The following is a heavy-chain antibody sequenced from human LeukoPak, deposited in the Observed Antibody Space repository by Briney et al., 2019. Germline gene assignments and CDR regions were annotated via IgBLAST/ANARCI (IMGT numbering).Heavy chain of an antibody. D-gene: IGHD6-6*01. V-gene: IGHV4-31*03. CDR1: GGSISSGGYY. CDR3: ARASYSSSSGAFDY. Sequence: SETLSLTCTVSGGSISSGGYYWSWIRQHPWKGLEWIGYIYYSGSTYYNPSLKSRVTISVDTSKNQFSLKLSSVTAADTAVYYCARASYSSSSGAFDYWGQGTLVTVSS. CDR2: IYYSGST. J-gene: IGHJ4*02.